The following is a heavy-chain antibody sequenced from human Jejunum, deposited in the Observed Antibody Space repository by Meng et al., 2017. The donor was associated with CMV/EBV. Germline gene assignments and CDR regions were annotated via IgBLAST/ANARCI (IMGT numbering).Heavy chain of an antibody. V-gene: IGHV3-21*06. CDR2: ISISDYK. Sequence: VAAALTFSNCMLTWVSQAPGKGLGWVASISISDYKFYADSVKGRFSISRDNAKNSLYLHMSSLRGEDTAVYYCGRVLKGGTYLDYWGQGTQVTVSS. D-gene: IGHD1-26*01. CDR3: GRVLKGGTYLDY. J-gene: IGHJ4*02. CDR1: ALTFSNCM.